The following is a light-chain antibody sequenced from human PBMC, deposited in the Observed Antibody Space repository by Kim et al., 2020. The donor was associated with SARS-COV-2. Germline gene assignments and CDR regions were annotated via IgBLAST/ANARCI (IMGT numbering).Light chain of an antibody. Sequence: QSVTISCTGTSSDVGGYNYVSWYQQHPGKAPKIMIYEVSKRPSGVPDRFSGSKSGNTASLTVSGLQAEDEADYYCSSYAGSNNFVVFGGGTQLTVL. CDR3: SSYAGSNNFVV. J-gene: IGLJ2*01. V-gene: IGLV2-8*01. CDR2: EVS. CDR1: SSDVGGYNY.